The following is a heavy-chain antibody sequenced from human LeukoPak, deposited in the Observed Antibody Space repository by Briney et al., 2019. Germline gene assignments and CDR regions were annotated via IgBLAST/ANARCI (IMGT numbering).Heavy chain of an antibody. CDR1: GYTFTGYY. Sequence: GASVKVSCKASGYTFTGYYMHWVRQAPGQGLEWMGWISAYNGNTKYSQKFQGRVTITRDTSASTAYMELSSLRSEDTAVYYCARAESGWPRLYWFDPWGQGTLVTVSS. J-gene: IGHJ5*02. CDR2: ISAYNGNT. V-gene: IGHV1-3*01. D-gene: IGHD6-19*01. CDR3: ARAESGWPRLYWFDP.